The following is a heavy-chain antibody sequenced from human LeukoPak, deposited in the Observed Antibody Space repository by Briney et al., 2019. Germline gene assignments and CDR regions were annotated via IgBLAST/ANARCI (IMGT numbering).Heavy chain of an antibody. J-gene: IGHJ4*02. D-gene: IGHD3-3*01. CDR2: IKQDGSEK. CDR3: AKIYNLLSGYYRDY. V-gene: IGHV3-7*01. Sequence: PGGSLRLSCAASGFTVSSNYMSWVRQAPGKGLEWVANIKQDGSEKYYVDSVKGRFTVSRDNAKNSLYLQMNSLRVEDTAVYYCAKIYNLLSGYYRDYWGQGTLVTVSS. CDR1: GFTVSSNY.